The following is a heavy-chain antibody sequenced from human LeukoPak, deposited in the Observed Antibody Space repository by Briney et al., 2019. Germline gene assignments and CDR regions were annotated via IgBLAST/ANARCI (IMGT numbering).Heavy chain of an antibody. V-gene: IGHV4-59*08. D-gene: IGHD2-21*01. J-gene: IGHJ4*02. CDR3: ARGWWSLGFDY. CDR1: GVSISSYY. Sequence: TSETLSLTCTVSGVSISSYYWSWLRQPPGKGLEWIGEIYHSGSTNYNPSLKSRVTISVDKSKNQFSLKLSSVTAADTAVYYCARGWWSLGFDYWGQGTLVTVSS. CDR2: IYHSGST.